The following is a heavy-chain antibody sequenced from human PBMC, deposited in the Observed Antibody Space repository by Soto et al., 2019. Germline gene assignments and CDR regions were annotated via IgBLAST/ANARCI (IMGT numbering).Heavy chain of an antibody. Sequence: QVQLVQSGAEVKKPGASVKVSCKASGYTFTSYAMHWVRQAPGQRLEWMGWINAGNGNTKYSQKFQGRVTITRDTYASTADMELSSLRSEDTAVYYCARDWGGYSSSWSNIDYWGQGTLVTVSS. CDR1: GYTFTSYA. D-gene: IGHD6-13*01. J-gene: IGHJ4*02. CDR2: INAGNGNT. CDR3: ARDWGGYSSSWSNIDY. V-gene: IGHV1-3*01.